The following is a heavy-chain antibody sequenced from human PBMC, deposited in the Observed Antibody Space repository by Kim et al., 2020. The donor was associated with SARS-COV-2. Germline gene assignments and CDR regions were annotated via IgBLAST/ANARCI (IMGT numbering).Heavy chain of an antibody. Sequence: ASVKVSCKASGYTFTSYAMHWVRQAPGQRLEWMGWINAGNGNTKYSQKFQGRVTITRDTSASTAYMELSSLRSEDTAVYYCARAPQLEPNRFDPWGQGTLVTVSS. J-gene: IGHJ5*02. V-gene: IGHV1-3*01. CDR2: INAGNGNT. D-gene: IGHD1-1*01. CDR1: GYTFTSYA. CDR3: ARAPQLEPNRFDP.